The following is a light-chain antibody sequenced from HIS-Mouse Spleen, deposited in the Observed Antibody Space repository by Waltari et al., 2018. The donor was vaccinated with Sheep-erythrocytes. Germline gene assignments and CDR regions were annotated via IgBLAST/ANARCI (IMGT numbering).Light chain of an antibody. V-gene: IGLV1-36*01. CDR1: SSNIGDNA. Sequence: QSALTQPRSVSGSPGQSITISCSGSSSNIGDNAVNWYQQLPGKAPKLLIYYDDLLPSVVSDRFSGSKSGTSASLAISGLQSEDEADYYCAAWDDSLNGPVFGGGTKLTVL. CDR3: AAWDDSLNGPV. J-gene: IGLJ3*02. CDR2: YDD.